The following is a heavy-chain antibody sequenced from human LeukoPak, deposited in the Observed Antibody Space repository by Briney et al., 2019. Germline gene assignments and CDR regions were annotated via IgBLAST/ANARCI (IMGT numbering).Heavy chain of an antibody. D-gene: IGHD3-9*01. CDR3: ARAPALPYDILTGYLYYFDY. J-gene: IGHJ4*02. CDR2: INWNGGTT. CDR1: GFTFDDHG. Sequence: GGSLRLSCAASGFTFDDHGMNWVRQAPGKGLEWVSGINWNGGTTGYVDSVKGRFTISRDNAKNSLYLQMNSLRAEDTAVYYCARAPALPYDILTGYLYYFDYWGQGTLVTVSS. V-gene: IGHV3-20*04.